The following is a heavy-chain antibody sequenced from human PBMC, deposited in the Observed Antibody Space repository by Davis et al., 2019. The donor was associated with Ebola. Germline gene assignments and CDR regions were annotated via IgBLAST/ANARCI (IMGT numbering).Heavy chain of an antibody. J-gene: IGHJ4*02. V-gene: IGHV3-23*01. CDR1: GFTVSSNH. D-gene: IGHD6-19*01. CDR2: ISGSGGGT. CDR3: ATTQWLREFDN. Sequence: GGSLRLSCAASGFTVSSNHMSWVRQAPGKGLQWVSGISGSGGGTDYADSVRGRFIISRDKSNNTLYLEMSSLRVDDTAVYYCATTQWLREFDNWGQGTLVTVSS.